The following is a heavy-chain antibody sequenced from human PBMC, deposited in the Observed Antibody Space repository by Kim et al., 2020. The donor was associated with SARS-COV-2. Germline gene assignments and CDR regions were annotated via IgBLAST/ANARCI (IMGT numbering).Heavy chain of an antibody. D-gene: IGHD6-19*01. V-gene: IGHV4-34*01. CDR2: INHSGST. J-gene: IGHJ5*02. CDR3: ARGRRYSSGWYMGDWFDP. Sequence: SETLSLTCAVYGGSFSGYYWSWIRQPPGKGLEWIGEINHSGSTNYNPSLKSRVTISVDTSKNQFSLKLSSVTAADTAVYYCARGRRYSSGWYMGDWFDPWGQGTLVTVSS. CDR1: GGSFSGYY.